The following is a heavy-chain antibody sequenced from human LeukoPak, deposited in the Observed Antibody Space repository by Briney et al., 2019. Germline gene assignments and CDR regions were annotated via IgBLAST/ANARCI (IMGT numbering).Heavy chain of an antibody. J-gene: IGHJ6*03. CDR2: IYTSGST. V-gene: IGHV4-4*07. CDR3: ARDAHYGSGSYYYMDV. CDR1: GGPISSYY. D-gene: IGHD3-10*01. Sequence: SETLSLTCTASGGPISSYYWSWIRQPAGKGLEWIGRIYTSGSTNYNPSLKSRVTMSVDTSKNQFSLKLSSVTAADTAVYYCARDAHYGSGSYYYMDVWGKGTTVTVSS.